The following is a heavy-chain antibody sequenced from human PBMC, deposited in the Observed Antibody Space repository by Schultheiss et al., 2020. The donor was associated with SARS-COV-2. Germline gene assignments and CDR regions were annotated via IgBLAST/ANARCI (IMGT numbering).Heavy chain of an antibody. V-gene: IGHV1-18*01. Sequence: ASVKVSCKASGYTFTSYGISWVRQAPGQGLEWMGWISAYNGNTNYAQKLQGRVTMTTDTSTSTAYMELRSLRSDDTAVYYCTTDPVTYYYYGMDVWGQGTTVTVSS. CDR3: TTDPVTYYYYGMDV. CDR2: ISAYNGNT. J-gene: IGHJ6*02. D-gene: IGHD3-10*01. CDR1: GYTFTSYG.